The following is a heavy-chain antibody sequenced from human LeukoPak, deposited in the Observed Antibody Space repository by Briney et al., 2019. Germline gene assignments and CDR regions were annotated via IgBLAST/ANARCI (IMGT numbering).Heavy chain of an antibody. CDR1: GGSISNYY. V-gene: IGHV4-59*01. CDR2: IYYSVST. D-gene: IGHD2-2*01. J-gene: IGHJ5*02. CDR3: AREGPSSWFDP. Sequence: SETLSLTCTVSGGSISNYYWSWIRQSPGKGLEWIGDIYYSVSTDYNPSLKSRVTISVDTPKNQFSLKLTSVTAADTAVYYCAREGPSSWFDPWGQGTLVTVSS.